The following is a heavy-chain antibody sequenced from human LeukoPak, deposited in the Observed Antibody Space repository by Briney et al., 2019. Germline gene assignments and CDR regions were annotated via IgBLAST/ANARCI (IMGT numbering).Heavy chain of an antibody. D-gene: IGHD2-2*01. V-gene: IGHV3-33*01. CDR2: IWYDGSNK. CDR3: ARERTYCSSTSCSTHYYYGMDV. J-gene: IGHJ6*02. Sequence: PGRSLRLSCAASGFTFSSYGMHWVRQAPGKGLEWVAVIWYDGSNKYYADSVKGRFTISRDNSKNTLYLQMNSLRAKDTAVYYCARERTYCSSTSCSTHYYYGMDVWGQGTTVTVSS. CDR1: GFTFSSYG.